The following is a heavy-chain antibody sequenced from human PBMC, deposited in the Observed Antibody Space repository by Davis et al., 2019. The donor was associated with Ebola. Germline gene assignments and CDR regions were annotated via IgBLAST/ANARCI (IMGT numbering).Heavy chain of an antibody. Sequence: ASVKVSCKAFGYSFVTYGISWVRKAPGQGLEWMGWISAFKGKTHYAQKFQGRMTLTTDTPTSTAYMELESLRSDDTAVYYCAREGGTYYYYYGLDVWGKGTTVTVSS. CDR2: ISAFKGKT. V-gene: IGHV1-18*04. CDR1: GYSFVTYG. CDR3: AREGGTYYYYYGLDV. D-gene: IGHD3-16*01. J-gene: IGHJ6*04.